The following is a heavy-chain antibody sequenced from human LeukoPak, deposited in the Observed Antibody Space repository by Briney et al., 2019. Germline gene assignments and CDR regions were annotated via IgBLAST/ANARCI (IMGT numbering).Heavy chain of an antibody. CDR1: GYIFTSYG. CDR2: ISALNGNT. CDR3: ARDPKGVTPLDY. J-gene: IGHJ4*02. Sequence: ASVKVSCKASGYIFTSYGFAWVRQAPGQGLEWMGWISALNGNTNYAQKFQGRVTMTTDTSTSTAYMELRRLTSDDTAMYYCARDPKGVTPLDYWGQGTLVTVSS. D-gene: IGHD3-10*01. V-gene: IGHV1-18*01.